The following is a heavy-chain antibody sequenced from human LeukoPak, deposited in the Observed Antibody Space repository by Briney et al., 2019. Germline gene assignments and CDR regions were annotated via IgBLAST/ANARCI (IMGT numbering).Heavy chain of an antibody. Sequence: PSETLSLTCTVFGGSISSGSFYWSWIRQPAGKGLEWIGRIFSSGITNYNPSLKSRVTISVDTSKNQFSLKLSSVTAADTAVYYRARDIGYCSSTSCYPMFDYWGQGTLVTVSS. CDR3: ARDIGYCSSTSCYPMFDY. CDR2: IFSSGIT. J-gene: IGHJ4*02. CDR1: GGSISSGSFY. D-gene: IGHD2-2*03. V-gene: IGHV4-61*02.